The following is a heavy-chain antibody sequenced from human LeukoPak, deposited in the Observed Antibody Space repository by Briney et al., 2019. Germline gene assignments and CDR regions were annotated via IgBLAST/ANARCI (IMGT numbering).Heavy chain of an antibody. CDR3: ARSVPDYTRFDY. CDR2: FKTKYHQV. CDR1: GFTFSDYA. Sequence: RGSLRLSCVASGFTFSDYAMNWVRQAPGKGLEWVSTFKTKYHQVYYAESVRGRFTISTDNSRNTVFLQMDSLRADDTALYYCARSVPDYTRFDYWGQGALVTVSS. J-gene: IGHJ4*02. D-gene: IGHD4-11*01. V-gene: IGHV3-23*05.